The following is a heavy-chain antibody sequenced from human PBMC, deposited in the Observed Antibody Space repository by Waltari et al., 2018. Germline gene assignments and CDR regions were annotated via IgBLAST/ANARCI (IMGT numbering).Heavy chain of an antibody. J-gene: IGHJ6*03. CDR1: GGTFSSYA. V-gene: IGHV1-69*04. D-gene: IGHD2-15*01. CDR3: ASGYCSGGSCLYYYYMDV. CDR2: IIPILGIA. Sequence: QVQLVQSGADVKKPGSSVKVSCKASGGTFSSYAISWVRQAPGQGLEWMGGIIPILGIANYAQKFQGRVTSTADESTSTAYMELSSLRSEDTAVYYCASGYCSGGSCLYYYYMDVWGKGTTVTVSS.